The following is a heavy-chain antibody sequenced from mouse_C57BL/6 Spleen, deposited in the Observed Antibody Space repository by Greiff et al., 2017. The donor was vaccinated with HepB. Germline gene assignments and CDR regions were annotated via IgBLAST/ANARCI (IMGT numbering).Heavy chain of an antibody. J-gene: IGHJ2*01. V-gene: IGHV1-76*01. CDR2: IYPGSGNT. D-gene: IGHD2-4*01. Sequence: QVQLQQSGAELVRPGASVKLSCKASGYTFTDYYINWVKQRPGQGLEWIARIYPGSGNTYYNEKFKGKATLTAEKSSSTAYMQLSSLTSEDSAFYFCARSLSYDYVDYWGQGTTLTVSS. CDR1: GYTFTDYY. CDR3: ARSLSYDYVDY.